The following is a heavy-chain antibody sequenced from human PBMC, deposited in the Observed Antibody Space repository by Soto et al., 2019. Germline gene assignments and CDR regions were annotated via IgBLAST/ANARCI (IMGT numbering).Heavy chain of an antibody. Sequence: QVQLVQSGAEVKKPGASVKVSCKASGYTFTGYYLHWIRQAPGQGLEWMGWMRPNSGGANYAQKFQGRVSMPRDTSLSTFYMELSRLRSDDTAVYYCARDPHEGVYDYWGQGTLVTV. J-gene: IGHJ4*02. CDR1: GYTFTGYY. D-gene: IGHD3-16*01. CDR2: MRPNSGGA. V-gene: IGHV1-2*02. CDR3: ARDPHEGVYDY.